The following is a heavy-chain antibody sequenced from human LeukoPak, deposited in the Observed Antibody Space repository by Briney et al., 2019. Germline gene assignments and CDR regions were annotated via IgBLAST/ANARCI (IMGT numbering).Heavy chain of an antibody. J-gene: IGHJ4*02. V-gene: IGHV1-18*01. Sequence: ASVKVSCKASGYTFTSYGISWVRQAPGQGLEWMGWISAYNGNTNYAQKLQGRVTMTTDTSTSTAYMELRSLRSDDTAVYYCARDCGGLGGSCYSLPNLDYWGQGTLVTVSS. D-gene: IGHD2-15*01. CDR1: GYTFTSYG. CDR3: ARDCGGLGGSCYSLPNLDY. CDR2: ISAYNGNT.